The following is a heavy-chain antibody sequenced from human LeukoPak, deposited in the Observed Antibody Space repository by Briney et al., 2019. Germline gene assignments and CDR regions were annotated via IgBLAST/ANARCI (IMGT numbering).Heavy chain of an antibody. Sequence: PGGSLRLPCAASGFTVSSNYMSWVRQAPGKGLEWVSSIYSGGSTYYADSVKGRFTISRDNSKNTVYLQMNSLRAEDTAVYFCARVRLDRSERNLDAFENWGQGTMVTISS. CDR2: IYSGGST. D-gene: IGHD1-14*01. CDR3: ARVRLDRSERNLDAFEN. CDR1: GFTVSSNY. V-gene: IGHV3-53*01. J-gene: IGHJ3*02.